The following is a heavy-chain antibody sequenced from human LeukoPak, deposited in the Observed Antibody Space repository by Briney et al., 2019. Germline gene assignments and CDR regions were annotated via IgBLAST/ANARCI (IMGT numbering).Heavy chain of an antibody. J-gene: IGHJ4*02. D-gene: IGHD7-27*01. Sequence: PSETLSLTCTVSGVSISSYYWSWIRQPPGKGLDWIGYISYSGSTNYNPSLKSRVTISVDTSKNQFSLKLSSVTAADTAVYYCARSPIGLGFFDYWGQGTLVTVSS. CDR1: GVSISSYY. V-gene: IGHV4-59*01. CDR3: ARSPIGLGFFDY. CDR2: ISYSGST.